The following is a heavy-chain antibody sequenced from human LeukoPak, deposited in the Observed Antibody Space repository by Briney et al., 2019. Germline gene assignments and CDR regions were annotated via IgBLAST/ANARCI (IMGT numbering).Heavy chain of an antibody. J-gene: IGHJ4*02. CDR3: ARDGLYYYDSSGYYGDVGYYFDY. D-gene: IGHD3-22*01. CDR2: IYYSGST. Sequence: PSETLSLTCTVSGGSISSSSYYWGWIRQPPGKGLEWIGSIYYSGSTYYNPSLKSRVTISVDTSKNQFSLKLSSVTAADTAVYYCARDGLYYYDSSGYYGDVGYYFDYWGQGTLVTVSS. V-gene: IGHV4-39*07. CDR1: GGSISSSSYY.